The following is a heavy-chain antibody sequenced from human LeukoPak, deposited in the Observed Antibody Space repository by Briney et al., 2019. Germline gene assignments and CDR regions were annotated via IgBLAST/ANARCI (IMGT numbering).Heavy chain of an antibody. CDR2: INPNSGGT. D-gene: IGHD3-22*01. CDR3: ARVGSGYSYHFDY. V-gene: IGHV1-2*02. J-gene: IGHJ4*02. Sequence: GASVKVSCKASGYTSTGYYMHWVRQAPGQGLEWMGWINPNSGGTNYAQKFQGRVTMTRDTSISTAYMELSRLRSDDTAVYYCARVGSGYSYHFDYWGQGTLVTVSS. CDR1: GYTSTGYY.